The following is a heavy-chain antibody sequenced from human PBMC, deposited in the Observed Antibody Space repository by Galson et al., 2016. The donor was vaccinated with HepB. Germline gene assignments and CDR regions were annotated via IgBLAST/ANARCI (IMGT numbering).Heavy chain of an antibody. CDR3: VKKCYGSVMYHSFHV. D-gene: IGHD3-10*01. J-gene: IGHJ3*01. CDR1: GFTFSNYG. V-gene: IGHV3-30*18. Sequence: SLRLSCAASGFTFSNYGMNWVRQTPGKGLEWVALISNNGTDKYYANSVKGRFSISRDNSKNTVYLEMNSLKPEDTAVYYCVKKCYGSVMYHSFHVWGQGTMVTVSS. CDR2: ISNNGTDK.